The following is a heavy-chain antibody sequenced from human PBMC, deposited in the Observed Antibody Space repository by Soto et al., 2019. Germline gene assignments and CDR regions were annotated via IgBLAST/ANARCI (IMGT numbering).Heavy chain of an antibody. CDR2: ISYDGSNK. Sequence: QVQLVESGGGVVQPGRSLRLSCAASGFTFSSYAMHWVRQAPGKGLEWVAVISYDGSNKYYADSVKGRFTISRDNSKNTLYLTMNSLRAEDTAVYYCARSCSGGSCYSQVFDYWGQGTLVTVSS. D-gene: IGHD2-15*01. CDR3: ARSCSGGSCYSQVFDY. V-gene: IGHV3-30-3*01. J-gene: IGHJ4*02. CDR1: GFTFSSYA.